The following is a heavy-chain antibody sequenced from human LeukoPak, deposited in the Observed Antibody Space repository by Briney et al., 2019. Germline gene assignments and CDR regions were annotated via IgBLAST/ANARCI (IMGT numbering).Heavy chain of an antibody. D-gene: IGHD2-15*01. Sequence: AAVKVSCKASGYTFTSYDINWVRQATGQGLEWMGWMNPNSGNTGYAQKFQGRVTMTRNTSISTAYMELSSLRSEDTAVYYCARPSYCSGGSCYPGVDYWGQGTLVTVSS. CDR2: MNPNSGNT. V-gene: IGHV1-8*01. J-gene: IGHJ4*02. CDR1: GYTFTSYD. CDR3: ARPSYCSGGSCYPGVDY.